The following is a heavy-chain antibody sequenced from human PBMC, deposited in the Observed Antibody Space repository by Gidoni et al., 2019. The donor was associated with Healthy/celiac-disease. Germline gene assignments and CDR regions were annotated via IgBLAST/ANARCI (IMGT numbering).Heavy chain of an antibody. Sequence: EVQLLEAGGGLVQPGGSLSLSCADSGFTFRSYARSWVRQAPGKGLEWVSAISGSGVSTYYADSVKGRFTISRDNSKNTLYLQMNSLRAEDTAVYYCAKDGYYYDSSGYSREDFFDYWGQGTLVTVSS. D-gene: IGHD3-22*01. J-gene: IGHJ4*02. CDR1: GFTFRSYA. CDR3: AKDGYYYDSSGYSREDFFDY. V-gene: IGHV3-23*01. CDR2: ISGSGVST.